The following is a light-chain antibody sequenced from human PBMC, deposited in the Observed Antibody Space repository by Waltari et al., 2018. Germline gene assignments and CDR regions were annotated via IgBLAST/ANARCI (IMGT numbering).Light chain of an antibody. CDR1: ENVSKW. Sequence: DIQMTQSPSTLSASVGDRVTITCRASENVSKWLAWYQPKPGKAPKLLVYKASTLRSGVPSRFSGSGSGTEFSLTISSLQPDDFATYYCQQSYTYSYTFGQGTKLEIK. CDR3: QQSYTYSYT. J-gene: IGKJ2*01. V-gene: IGKV1-5*03. CDR2: KAS.